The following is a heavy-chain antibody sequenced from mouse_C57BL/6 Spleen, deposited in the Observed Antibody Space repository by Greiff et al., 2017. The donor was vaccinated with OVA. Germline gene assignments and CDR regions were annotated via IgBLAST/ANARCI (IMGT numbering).Heavy chain of an antibody. Sequence: QVQLQQPGAELVKPGASVKLSCKASGYTFTSYWMHWVKQRPGQGLEWIGMIHPNSGSTNYNEKFKSKATLTVDKSSSTAYMQLSSLTSEDSAVYYGGGSSYLSYYFDYWGQGTTLTVSS. J-gene: IGHJ2*01. D-gene: IGHD1-1*01. CDR3: GGSSYLSYYFDY. CDR2: IHPNSGST. CDR1: GYTFTSYW. V-gene: IGHV1-64*01.